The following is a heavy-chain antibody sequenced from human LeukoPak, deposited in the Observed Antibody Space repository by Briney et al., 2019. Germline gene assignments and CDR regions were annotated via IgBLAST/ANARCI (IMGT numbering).Heavy chain of an antibody. V-gene: IGHV3-23*01. D-gene: IGHD1-26*01. CDR2: ISGSGGST. CDR1: GFTFRSYE. Sequence: PGGSLRLSCEDSGFTFRSYEMNWVRQAPGKGLEWVSAISGSGGSTYYADSVKGRFTISRDNSKNTLYLQMNSLRAEDTAVYYRAKSSGSYPYYFDYWGQGTLVTVSS. J-gene: IGHJ4*02. CDR3: AKSSGSYPYYFDY.